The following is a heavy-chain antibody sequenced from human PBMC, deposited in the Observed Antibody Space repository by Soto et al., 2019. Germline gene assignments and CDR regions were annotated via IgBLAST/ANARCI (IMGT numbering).Heavy chain of an antibody. CDR1: GFSLSTSGVG. J-gene: IGHJ4*02. CDR3: AHREVSTDLDC. CDR2: IYWDDNK. V-gene: IGHV2-5*02. Sequence: QITLKESGPTLVKPTQTLTLTCTFSGFSLSTSGVGVGWIRQPPGKALEWLALIYWDDNKRYSPSLKTRLTITKDTSKNQVVLTMTNMDPVDTATYYCAHREVSTDLDCWGQGTLVTVSS.